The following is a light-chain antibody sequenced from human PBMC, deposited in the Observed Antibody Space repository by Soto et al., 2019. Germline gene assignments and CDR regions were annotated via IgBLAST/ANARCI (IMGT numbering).Light chain of an antibody. CDR1: QSVSSY. CDR3: LQGRDRLPIA. J-gene: IGKJ5*01. CDR2: DAS. Sequence: ASQSVSSYLAWYQQKPGQAPRLLIYDASNRATCIPARFTGSGSGTDFTHTICTLHPEDCAVYYSLQGRDRLPIAIAQGTRLEIK. V-gene: IGKV3-11*01.